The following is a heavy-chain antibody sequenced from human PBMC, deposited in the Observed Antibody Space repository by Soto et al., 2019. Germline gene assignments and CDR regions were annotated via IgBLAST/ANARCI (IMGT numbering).Heavy chain of an antibody. Sequence: PGGSLRLSCAASGFTSTNYWMNWVRQAPGKGLEWVANIKPDGSEIYYAGSLKGRFTISRDNAKNSLYLQMNSLRAEDTAVYYCARDQVIVTGAPAYDCWSQGTLVTVSS. D-gene: IGHD3-9*01. CDR2: IKPDGSEI. CDR1: GFTSTNYW. J-gene: IGHJ4*02. CDR3: ARDQVIVTGAPAYDC. V-gene: IGHV3-7*01.